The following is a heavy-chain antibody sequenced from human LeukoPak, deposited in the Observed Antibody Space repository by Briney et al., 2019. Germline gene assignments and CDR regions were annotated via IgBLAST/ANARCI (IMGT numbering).Heavy chain of an antibody. CDR1: GGSFSGYY. V-gene: IGHV4-34*01. CDR3: ARPRPYYYGSVDY. Sequence: SETLSLTCAVYGGSFSGYYWSWIRQPPGKGLEWIGEINHSGSTNYNPSLKSRVTISVDTSKNQSSLKLSSVTAADTAVYYCARPRPYYYGSVDYWGQGTLVTVSS. CDR2: INHSGST. D-gene: IGHD3-10*01. J-gene: IGHJ4*02.